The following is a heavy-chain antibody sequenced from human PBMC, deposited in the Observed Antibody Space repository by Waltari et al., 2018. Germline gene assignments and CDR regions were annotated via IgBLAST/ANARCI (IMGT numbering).Heavy chain of an antibody. CDR2: IITIFGTA. CDR1: GGTFSSYA. CDR3: ARGIAAAGTRLGDAFDI. D-gene: IGHD6-13*01. J-gene: IGHJ3*02. V-gene: IGHV1-69*12. Sequence: QVQLVQSGAEVKKPGSSVKVSCKASGGTFSSYAISWVRQAPGQGLEWMGGIITIFGTANYAQKFQGRVTITADESTSTAYMELSSLRSEDTAVYYCARGIAAAGTRLGDAFDIWGQGTMVTVSS.